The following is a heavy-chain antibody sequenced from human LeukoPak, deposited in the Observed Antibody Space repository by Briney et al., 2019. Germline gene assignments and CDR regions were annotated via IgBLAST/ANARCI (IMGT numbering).Heavy chain of an antibody. Sequence: SGGSLRLSCAASGFTFSSYEMNWVRQAPGKGLEWVSYISNSGSTIYHADSVKGRFTISRDNAKNSLYLQMNSLRPEDTAVYYCARDWGGGTHDYWGQGTLVTVSS. J-gene: IGHJ4*02. CDR3: ARDWGGGTHDY. CDR1: GFTFSSYE. D-gene: IGHD3-10*01. CDR2: ISNSGSTI. V-gene: IGHV3-48*03.